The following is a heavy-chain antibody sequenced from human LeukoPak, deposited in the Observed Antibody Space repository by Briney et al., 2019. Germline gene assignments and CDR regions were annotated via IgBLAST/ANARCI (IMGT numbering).Heavy chain of an antibody. CDR1: GVSISSSGYY. CDR3: ARHTPAPDY. CDR2: IYYSGST. Sequence: PSETLSLTCTVSGVSISSSGYYWGWIRQPPGKGLEWIGSIYYSGSTYYNPSLKSRVTISVDTSKNQFSLKLSSVTAADTAVYYCARHTPAPDYWGQGTLVTVSS. J-gene: IGHJ4*02. D-gene: IGHD2-2*01. V-gene: IGHV4-39*01.